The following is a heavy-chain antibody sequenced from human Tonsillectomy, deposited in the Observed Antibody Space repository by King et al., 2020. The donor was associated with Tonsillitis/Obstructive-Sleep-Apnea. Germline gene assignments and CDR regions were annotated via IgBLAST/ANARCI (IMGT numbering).Heavy chain of an antibody. J-gene: IGHJ4*02. CDR3: AREGSGYYFDY. CDR2: ISSSGSTI. CDR1: GFTFSSYE. D-gene: IGHD6-25*01. Sequence: VQLVESGGGLVQPGGSLRLSCAASGFTFSSYEMNWVRQAPGKGLEWVSYISSSGSTIYYADSVKGRFTISRDNAKNSLYLKMNSLRAEDTAVYYCAREGSGYYFDYWGQGTLVTVSS. V-gene: IGHV3-48*03.